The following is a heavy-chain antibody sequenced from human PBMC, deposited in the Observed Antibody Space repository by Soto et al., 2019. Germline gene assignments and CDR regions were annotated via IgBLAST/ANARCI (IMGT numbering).Heavy chain of an antibody. CDR1: GYTFTSYG. Sequence: QVQMVQSGAEVKKTGASVKVSWKASGYTFTSYGISWVRQTPGQGLEWMGWISAYNGNTNYAQKLQGRVTMTTDTSTCTAYMELRSLRSDDTAVYYCARVDDYGDYRESGHDYWGQGTLVTVSS. D-gene: IGHD4-17*01. CDR3: ARVDDYGDYRESGHDY. V-gene: IGHV1-18*01. J-gene: IGHJ4*02. CDR2: ISAYNGNT.